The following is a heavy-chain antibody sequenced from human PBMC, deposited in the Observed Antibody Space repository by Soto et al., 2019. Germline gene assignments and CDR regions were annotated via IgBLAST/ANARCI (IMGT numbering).Heavy chain of an antibody. CDR2: ISAYNGNT. D-gene: IGHD3-22*01. CDR3: AVEPRPYMIVVPPVV. J-gene: IGHJ6*02. Sequence: QVRLVQSGAEVKKPGASVKVSCKASSYTFTSYGISWVRQAPGQGLEGMGWISAYNGNTNYAQKLQGRVTMSTDTAASTAYMELRSLRCDVPAVYYCAVEPRPYMIVVPPVVWVQGTTVTLSS. CDR1: SYTFTSYG. V-gene: IGHV1-18*01.